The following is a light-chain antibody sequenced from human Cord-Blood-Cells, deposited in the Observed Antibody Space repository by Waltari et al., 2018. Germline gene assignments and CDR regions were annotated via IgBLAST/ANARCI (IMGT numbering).Light chain of an antibody. CDR3: CSYAGSYTCVL. CDR1: SSAVGGIDY. J-gene: IGLJ2*01. V-gene: IGLV2-11*01. Sequence: QSALTQPRSVSGSPGPPVTISCTGTSSAVGGIDYVSWYQQHPGKAPKLMIYDVSKRPSGVPDRFSGSKSGNAASLAICGLQAEDEADYYCCSYAGSYTCVLFGGGTKLTVL. CDR2: DVS.